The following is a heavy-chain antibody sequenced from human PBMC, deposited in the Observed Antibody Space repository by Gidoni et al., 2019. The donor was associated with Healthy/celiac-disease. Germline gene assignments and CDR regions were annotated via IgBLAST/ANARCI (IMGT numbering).Heavy chain of an antibody. CDR3: VTGNSWPYFDY. J-gene: IGHJ4*02. CDR1: GGSLSGYY. D-gene: IGHD6-13*01. Sequence: QVQLQQWGAGLLKPSETLSLTCAIYGGSLSGYYWSWIRQPPGKGLEWIGEINHSGSTNYNPSLKSRVTISVDTSKNQFSLKLSSVTAADTAVYYCVTGNSWPYFDYWGQGTLVTVSS. V-gene: IGHV4-34*01. CDR2: INHSGST.